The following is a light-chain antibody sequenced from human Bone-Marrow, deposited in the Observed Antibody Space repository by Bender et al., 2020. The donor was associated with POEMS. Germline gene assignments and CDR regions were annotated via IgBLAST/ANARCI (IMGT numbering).Light chain of an antibody. Sequence: QSVLTQPPSASGTPGQRVTISCSGSNSNIGTNAVNWYQQFPGTAPKLLIYSDNQRPSGVSTRFSGFKSGNTASLTISGLQAEDEGDYYCCSYTSSSTLIFGGGTKLTVL. CDR2: SDN. V-gene: IGLV1-44*01. CDR3: CSYTSSSTLI. J-gene: IGLJ2*01. CDR1: NSNIGTNA.